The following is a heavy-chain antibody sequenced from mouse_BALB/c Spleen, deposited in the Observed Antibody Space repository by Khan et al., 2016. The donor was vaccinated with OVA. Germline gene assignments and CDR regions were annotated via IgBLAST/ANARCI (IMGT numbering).Heavy chain of an antibody. Sequence: QVQLQQSGAELARPGASVKLSCKASGYTFTDYYINWVKQRTGQGLEWIGEISPGSGDTYYNERFKGQATLTADKSYSTAYMQLSSLTSEASAVEFSARRNYFGYTFAYWGQGTLVTVSA. CDR1: GYTFTDYY. CDR3: ARRNYFGYTFAY. CDR2: ISPGSGDT. V-gene: IGHV1-77*01. D-gene: IGHD1-2*01. J-gene: IGHJ3*01.